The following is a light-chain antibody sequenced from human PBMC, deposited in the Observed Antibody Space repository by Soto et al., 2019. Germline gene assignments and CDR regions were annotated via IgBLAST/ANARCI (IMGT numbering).Light chain of an antibody. Sequence: QSVLTQPPSASATPGQRVTISCSGSSSNIGSNYVYWYQQLPGTAPKLLIYSNNQRPSGVPDRFSASKSGTSASLAISGLRSEDEADYYCAAWDDSLSGPLFGGGTKLTVL. CDR1: SSNIGSNY. CDR3: AAWDDSLSGPL. V-gene: IGLV1-47*02. CDR2: SNN. J-gene: IGLJ2*01.